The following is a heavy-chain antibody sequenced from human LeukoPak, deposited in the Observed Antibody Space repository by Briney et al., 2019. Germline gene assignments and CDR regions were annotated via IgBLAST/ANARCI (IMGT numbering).Heavy chain of an antibody. D-gene: IGHD5-24*01. V-gene: IGHV3-9*01. Sequence: PGGSLRLSCAASGFTFDDYAMHWVRQAPGKGLEWVSGISWNSGSIGYADSVKGRFTISRDNAKNSLYLQMNSLRAEDTALYYCARDSYNNVDYWGQGTLVTVSS. CDR2: ISWNSGSI. CDR1: GFTFDDYA. J-gene: IGHJ4*02. CDR3: ARDSYNNVDY.